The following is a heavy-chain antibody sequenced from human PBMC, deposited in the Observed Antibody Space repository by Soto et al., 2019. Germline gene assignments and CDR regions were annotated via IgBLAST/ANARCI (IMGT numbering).Heavy chain of an antibody. V-gene: IGHV1-3*01. CDR1: GYTFTAYT. J-gene: IGHJ4*02. CDR3: ARVSCETSGFADY. Sequence: SSVKVSCKASGYTFTAYTIHWVRQAPGQSLEWMGWINAANGATKYSEKFQGRVTITRDTSARTAYMGLSSLSSKDTAVYFCARVSCETSGFADYWGQGTLVNVSS. D-gene: IGHD5-12*01. CDR2: INAANGAT.